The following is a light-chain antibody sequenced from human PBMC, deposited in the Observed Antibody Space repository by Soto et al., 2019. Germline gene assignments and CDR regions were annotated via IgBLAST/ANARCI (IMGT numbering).Light chain of an antibody. Sequence: EIVLTQSPGTLSLSPGERATLSCRASQSVSSSYLAWYQQRRGQAPRLLIYDASYRATGIPARFSGSGSGTDFTLTISSLEPEDFAVYYCQQRSNWPLSITFGQGTRLEIK. J-gene: IGKJ5*01. CDR1: QSVSSSY. V-gene: IGKV3D-20*02. CDR2: DAS. CDR3: QQRSNWPLSIT.